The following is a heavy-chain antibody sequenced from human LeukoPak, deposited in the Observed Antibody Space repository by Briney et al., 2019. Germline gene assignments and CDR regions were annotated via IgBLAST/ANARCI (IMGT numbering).Heavy chain of an antibody. CDR1: GFNFSSYW. J-gene: IGHJ4*02. CDR2: IKPDGGEE. D-gene: IGHD6-19*01. V-gene: IGHV3-7*04. CDR3: VRGAGGGDY. Sequence: GGSLRLSCAASGFNFSSYWMSWVRQAPGKGLEWVANIKPDGGEESYVDSVRGRFTISRDNAKNSLFQQMNSLRGEDTAVYSCVRGAGGGDYWGQGTLVTVSS.